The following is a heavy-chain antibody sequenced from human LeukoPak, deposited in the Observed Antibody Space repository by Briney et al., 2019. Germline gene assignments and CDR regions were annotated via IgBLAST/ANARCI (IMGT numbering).Heavy chain of an antibody. V-gene: IGHV1-18*01. D-gene: IGHD1-26*01. CDR2: ISAYNGNT. J-gene: IGHJ4*02. CDR1: GYTFTSYG. Sequence: ASVKVSFKSSGYTFTSYGISWVRQAPGQGLEWMGWISAYNGNTNYAQKLQGRVTMTTDRSTSTAYMELRSLRSDDTAVYYCATGGPERSSSGRYGFDYWGQGTLVSVSS. CDR3: ATGGPERSSSGRYGFDY.